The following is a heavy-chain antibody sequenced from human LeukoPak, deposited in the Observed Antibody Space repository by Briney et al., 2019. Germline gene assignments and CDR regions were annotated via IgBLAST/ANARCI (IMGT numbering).Heavy chain of an antibody. CDR3: AREGMTTVTYDY. D-gene: IGHD4-17*01. CDR2: IKQDGSEK. V-gene: IGHV3-7*01. Sequence: SGGSLRLSCAASGFTFSRYWMSWVRQAPGKGLEWVANIKQDGSEKYYMDSVKGRFTISRDNAKNSLFLQMNSLRAEDAAVYYCAREGMTTVTYDYWGQGALVTVSS. CDR1: GFTFSRYW. J-gene: IGHJ4*02.